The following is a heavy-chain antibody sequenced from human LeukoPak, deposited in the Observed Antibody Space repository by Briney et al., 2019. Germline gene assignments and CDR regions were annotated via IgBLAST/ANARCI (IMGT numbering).Heavy chain of an antibody. J-gene: IGHJ5*02. CDR2: INPNSGGT. Sequence: ASVKVSCKASGYTFTGYYVHWVRQAPGQGLEWMGWINPNSGGTNYAQKFQGRVTMTRDTSNRTAYMELSRLRSDDTAVYYCARDLRTTNWNYGRNWFDPRGQGTLVTVSS. CDR1: GYTFTGYY. D-gene: IGHD1-7*01. V-gene: IGHV1-2*02. CDR3: ARDLRTTNWNYGRNWFDP.